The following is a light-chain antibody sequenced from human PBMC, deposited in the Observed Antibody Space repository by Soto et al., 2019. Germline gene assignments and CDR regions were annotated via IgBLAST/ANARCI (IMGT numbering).Light chain of an antibody. V-gene: IGKV3-15*01. CDR1: QSPGDN. Sequence: EIGMTQSPATLSVSPGERATLSCRASQSPGDNLAWYQQKPGQPPRVLIHRASARATGVPARFSGSGSGTEFTLIISNLKSEDFAVYYCQQFNNWPLTFGRGTNVEIK. CDR3: QQFNNWPLT. CDR2: RAS. J-gene: IGKJ4*01.